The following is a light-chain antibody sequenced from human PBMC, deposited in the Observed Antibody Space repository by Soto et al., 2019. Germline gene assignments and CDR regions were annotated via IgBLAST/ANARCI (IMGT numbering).Light chain of an antibody. CDR2: DAS. Sequence: DIQMTQSPSTLSASVGDRVTITCRARHSIGGWLAWYQQKPGEATQLLIYDASSLESGVPSRFSGSGPGTEFPLTISSLQPGDFATYYCQQYNSYPWTFGQGNKVEVK. CDR1: HSIGGW. V-gene: IGKV1-5*01. CDR3: QQYNSYPWT. J-gene: IGKJ1*01.